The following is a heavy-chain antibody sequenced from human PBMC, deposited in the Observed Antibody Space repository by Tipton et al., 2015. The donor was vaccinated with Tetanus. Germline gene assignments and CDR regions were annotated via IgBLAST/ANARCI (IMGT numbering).Heavy chain of an antibody. CDR3: TRGSSRQLPFDK. D-gene: IGHD2-2*01. Sequence: QLVQSGAEVKQPGASVKVSCKASGYIFTGYFIHWVRQAPGKGLEWMGWINPNTDETNFAQKFQSRVTMTRDKSISTAFMELRGLRSDDTAVYFCTRGSSRQLPFDKWGQGSLIRVS. J-gene: IGHJ4*02. CDR2: INPNTDET. CDR1: GYIFTGYF. V-gene: IGHV1-2*02.